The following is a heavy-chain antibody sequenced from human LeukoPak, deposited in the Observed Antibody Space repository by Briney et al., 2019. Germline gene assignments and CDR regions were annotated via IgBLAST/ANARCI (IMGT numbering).Heavy chain of an antibody. V-gene: IGHV1-8*01. CDR3: ARDDELRYFDWLLSE. CDR1: GYTFTSYD. CDR2: MNPNSGNT. J-gene: IGHJ4*02. D-gene: IGHD3-9*01. Sequence: GASVKVSCKASGYTFTSYDINWVRQATGQGLEWMGWMNPNSGNTGYAQKFQGRVTMTRNTSISTAYMELSSLRSEDTAVYYCARDDELRYFDWLLSEWGQGTLVTVSS.